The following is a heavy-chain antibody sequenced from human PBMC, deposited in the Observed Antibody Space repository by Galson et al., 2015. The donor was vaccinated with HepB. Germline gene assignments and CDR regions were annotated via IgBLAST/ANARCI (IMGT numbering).Heavy chain of an antibody. D-gene: IGHD2-15*01. Sequence: SVTVSCKASGYTLTDFTMHWVRQAPGQRLEWMGWINAGNGNTKYLQKFQGRVTITRDTSASTAYMEVSSLGSEDTAVYYCARGYCSGGSCSDFDYWGQGTLVTVSS. CDR3: ARGYCSGGSCSDFDY. J-gene: IGHJ4*02. V-gene: IGHV1-3*01. CDR1: GYTLTDFT. CDR2: INAGNGNT.